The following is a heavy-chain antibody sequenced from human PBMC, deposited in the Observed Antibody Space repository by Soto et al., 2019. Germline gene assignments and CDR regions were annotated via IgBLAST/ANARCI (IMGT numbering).Heavy chain of an antibody. Sequence: QVQLVQSGGEVKKPGASVKLSCTASGYTFTSYGISWVRQAPGQGLEWMGWISAYNGKTNYAQNVQGRVTMTTDTSTRTAYMALRSRRSDDTAVYYCARGGDVNYYHGMDVWGQGTTVTVSS. D-gene: IGHD5-12*01. J-gene: IGHJ6*02. CDR3: ARGGDVNYYHGMDV. V-gene: IGHV1-18*01. CDR1: GYTFTSYG. CDR2: ISAYNGKT.